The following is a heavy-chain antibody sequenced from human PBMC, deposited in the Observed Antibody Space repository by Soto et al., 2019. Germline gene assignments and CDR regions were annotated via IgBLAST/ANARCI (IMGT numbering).Heavy chain of an antibody. CDR1: GFSFSVYP. CDR3: AIEDSYYGMDV. Sequence: PGGSLRLSCAASGFSFSVYPMNWVRQAPGKGLEWVAFISFDGSKTYYSDSVKGRFTTSRDNAKNSVYLQINSLRAEDTAVYYCAIEDSYYGMDVWGQGTTVTVS. J-gene: IGHJ6*02. V-gene: IGHV3-30*04. D-gene: IGHD2-15*01. CDR2: ISFDGSKT.